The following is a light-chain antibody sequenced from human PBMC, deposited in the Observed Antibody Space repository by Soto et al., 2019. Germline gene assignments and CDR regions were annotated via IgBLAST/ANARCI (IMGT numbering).Light chain of an antibody. CDR2: LNSDGSH. Sequence: QSVLPQSPSASASLGASVKLTCTLSSGHSSYAIAWHQQQPEKGPRHLMKLNSDGSHSKGDGIPDRFSGSSSGAERYLTISSLQSEDEADYYCQTWGTGPAVFGGGTQLTVL. CDR3: QTWGTGPAV. J-gene: IGLJ7*01. V-gene: IGLV4-69*01. CDR1: SGHSSYA.